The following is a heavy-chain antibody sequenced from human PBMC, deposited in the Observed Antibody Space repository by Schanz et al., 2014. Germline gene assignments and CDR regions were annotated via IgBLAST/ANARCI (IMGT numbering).Heavy chain of an antibody. CDR3: ARTASHDVWRGYIPHYAFDL. J-gene: IGHJ3*01. D-gene: IGHD3-3*01. Sequence: QVQLVQSGADVKKPGASVKVSCKASGNTLSAYYIHWIRQAPGQGLEWMGWIDPNSGGTNYAQKCQGRVTLTSSISITTVYMXXNSLTSDDTAVFYCARTASHDVWRGYIPHYAFDLWGQGTVVIVSS. V-gene: IGHV1-2*02. CDR1: GNTLSAYY. CDR2: IDPNSGGT.